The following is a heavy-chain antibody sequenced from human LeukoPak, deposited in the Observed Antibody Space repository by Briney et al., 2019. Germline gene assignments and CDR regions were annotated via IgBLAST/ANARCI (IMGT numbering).Heavy chain of an antibody. Sequence: PSETLSLTCTVSGGSISSYYWSWIRQPPGKGPEWIGYIYYSGSTNYNPSLKSRVTISVDTSKNQFSLKLSSVTAADTAVYYCARAYRLLAVAGTNYYYYMDVWGKGTTVTVSS. J-gene: IGHJ6*03. D-gene: IGHD6-19*01. V-gene: IGHV4-59*01. CDR3: ARAYRLLAVAGTNYYYYMDV. CDR2: IYYSGST. CDR1: GGSISSYY.